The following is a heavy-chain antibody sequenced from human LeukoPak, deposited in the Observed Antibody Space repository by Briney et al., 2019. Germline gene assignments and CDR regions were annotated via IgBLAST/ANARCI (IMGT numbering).Heavy chain of an antibody. CDR2: IRYSGNT. CDR1: GGSISSPSFF. CDR3: ARHRRGQNTVVVPVDR. Sequence: SETLSLTRTVSGGSISSPSFFWGWIRQPPGKGLEWIGAIRYSGNTYYNPSLKSRVSISEDMSKNQFSLEVTSVTAADTAVYYCARHRRGQNTVVVPVDRWGQGTLVTVSS. J-gene: IGHJ4*02. D-gene: IGHD2-2*01. V-gene: IGHV4-39*01.